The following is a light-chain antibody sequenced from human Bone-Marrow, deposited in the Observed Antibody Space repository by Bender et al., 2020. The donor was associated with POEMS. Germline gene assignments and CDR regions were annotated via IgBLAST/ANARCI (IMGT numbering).Light chain of an antibody. V-gene: IGLV2-23*02. CDR1: SSDVGGYDL. CDR3: CSYAGSSTYV. CDR2: DVN. Sequence: QSALTQPASVSGSPGQSITISCTGTSSDVGGYDLVSWYQQHPGKAPKFLIYDVNKRPSGVPDRFSGSKSGNTASLTISGLQAEDEADYYCCSYAGSSTYVFGTGTKVTVL. J-gene: IGLJ1*01.